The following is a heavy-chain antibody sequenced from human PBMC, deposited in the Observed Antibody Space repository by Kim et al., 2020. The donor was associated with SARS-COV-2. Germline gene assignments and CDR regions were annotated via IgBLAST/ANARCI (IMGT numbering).Heavy chain of an antibody. CDR3: TSFIKNIVVVPAALSREDDY. J-gene: IGHJ4*02. CDR1: GFTFGDYA. V-gene: IGHV3-49*03. D-gene: IGHD2-2*01. CDR2: IRSKAYGGTT. Sequence: GGSLRLSCTASGFTFGDYAMSWFRQAPGKGLEWVGSIRSKAYGGTTEYAASVKGRFTISRDDSKSIAYLQMNSLKTEDTAVYYCTSFIKNIVVVPAALSREDDYWGQGTLVTVSS.